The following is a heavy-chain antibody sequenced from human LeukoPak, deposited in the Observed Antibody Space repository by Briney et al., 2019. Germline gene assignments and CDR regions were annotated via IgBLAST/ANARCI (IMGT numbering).Heavy chain of an antibody. D-gene: IGHD4-17*01. CDR2: IHYSGST. CDR3: ARQIYGDLYYFDY. CDR1: GGSIGSYY. Sequence: PSETLSLTCTVSGGSIGSYYWNWIRQPPGKGLEWIGYIHYSGSTNHNASLKSRVTISVDTSKNQFSLRLSSVTAADTAVYYCARQIYGDLYYFDYWGQGTLVTVSS. V-gene: IGHV4-59*08. J-gene: IGHJ4*02.